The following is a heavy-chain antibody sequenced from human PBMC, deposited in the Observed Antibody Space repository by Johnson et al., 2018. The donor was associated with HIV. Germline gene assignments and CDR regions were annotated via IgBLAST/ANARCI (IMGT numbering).Heavy chain of an antibody. CDR1: GFTFSSYA. Sequence: QVQLVESGGGVVQPGRSLRLSCAASGFTFSSYAMHWVRQAPGKGLEWVAVISYDGSNKYYADSVKGRFTISRDNSKNTLYLQMNSLRAEDTTVYYCARDINYYDSSGYLIGSDAFDLWGQGTMVTVSS. J-gene: IGHJ3*01. CDR3: ARDINYYDSSGYLIGSDAFDL. CDR2: ISYDGSNK. V-gene: IGHV3-30-3*01. D-gene: IGHD3-22*01.